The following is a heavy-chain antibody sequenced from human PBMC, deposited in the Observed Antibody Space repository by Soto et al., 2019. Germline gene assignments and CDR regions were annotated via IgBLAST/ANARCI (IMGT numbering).Heavy chain of an antibody. Sequence: EVQLVESGGGLVQPGRSLRLSCAASGFTFDDYAMHWVRQAPGKGLEWVSGISWNSGSIGYADSVKGRFTISRDNAKNSLYLQMNSLRAEDTALYYCAKGISSGWYYFDYWGQGTLVTVSS. CDR2: ISWNSGSI. J-gene: IGHJ4*02. CDR3: AKGISSGWYYFDY. V-gene: IGHV3-9*01. D-gene: IGHD6-19*01. CDR1: GFTFDDYA.